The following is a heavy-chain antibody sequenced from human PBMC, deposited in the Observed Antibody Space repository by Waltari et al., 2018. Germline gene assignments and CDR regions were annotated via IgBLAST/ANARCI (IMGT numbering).Heavy chain of an antibody. CDR3: ARDGGVTMVRGDGYYYYMDV. CDR2: INAGNGNT. Sequence: QVQLVQSGAEVKKPGASVKVSCKASGYTFTSYAMHWVRQAPGQRLEWMGWINAGNGNTKYSQEFQGRVTITRDTSASTAYMELSSLRSEDMAVYYCARDGGVTMVRGDGYYYYMDVWGKGTTVTVSS. D-gene: IGHD3-10*01. CDR1: GYTFTSYA. J-gene: IGHJ6*03. V-gene: IGHV1-3*03.